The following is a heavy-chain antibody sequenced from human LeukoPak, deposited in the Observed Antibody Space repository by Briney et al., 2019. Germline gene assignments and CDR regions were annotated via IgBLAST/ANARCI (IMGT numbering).Heavy chain of an antibody. CDR1: GYTFTSYG. CDR2: ISAYNGNT. D-gene: IGHD3-3*01. CDR3: ARGVHYDFWSGLPYYFDY. Sequence: ASVKVSCKASGYTFTSYGISWVRQAPGQGLEWMGWISAYNGNTNYAQKLQGRVTMTTDTSTSTAYMELRSLRSDDTAVYYCARGVHYDFWSGLPYYFDYWGQGTLVTVSS. J-gene: IGHJ4*02. V-gene: IGHV1-18*01.